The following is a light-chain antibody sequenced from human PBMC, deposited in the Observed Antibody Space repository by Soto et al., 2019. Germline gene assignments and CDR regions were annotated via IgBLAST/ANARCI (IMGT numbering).Light chain of an antibody. Sequence: QSVLTQPASVSGSPGQSITISCTGTSSDVGGYNFVSWYQQHPDKAPKLMIYDVTNRSSGVSNRFSGSKSGNTASLTISGLQAEDVADYYCSTYTSISTYVFGTGTKVTVL. J-gene: IGLJ1*01. CDR1: SSDVGGYNF. V-gene: IGLV2-14*01. CDR3: STYTSISTYV. CDR2: DVT.